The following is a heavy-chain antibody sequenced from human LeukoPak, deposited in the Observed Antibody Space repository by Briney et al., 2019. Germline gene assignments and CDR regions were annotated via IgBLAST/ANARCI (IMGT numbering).Heavy chain of an antibody. J-gene: IGHJ4*02. CDR2: IRGSGGST. Sequence: GGSLRLSCAASGLTVSSYAMSWVRQAPGKGLEWVSDIRGSGGSTYYADSVKGRFTIPRDNSKNTLYLQMSSLRAEVTAVYYCAKGVRDPFDYWGQRTLVSVSS. CDR1: GLTVSSYA. V-gene: IGHV3-23*01. D-gene: IGHD1-1*01. CDR3: AKGVRDPFDY.